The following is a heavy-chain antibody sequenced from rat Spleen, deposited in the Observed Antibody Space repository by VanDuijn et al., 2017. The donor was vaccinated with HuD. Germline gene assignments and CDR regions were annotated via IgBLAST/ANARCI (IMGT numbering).Heavy chain of an antibody. Sequence: EVQLQESGPGLVKPSQSLSLTCSVTVYSIKSSYRWNWIRKFPGNKLEWMGYINSAGSTNYNPSLKSRISITRDTSKNQFFLQVKSVTTEDTATYYCAKTTVAYYYIMDAWGQGASVTVSS. V-gene: IGHV3-3*01. J-gene: IGHJ4*01. CDR2: INSAGST. D-gene: IGHD1-3*01. CDR1: VYSIKSSYR. CDR3: AKTTVAYYYIMDA.